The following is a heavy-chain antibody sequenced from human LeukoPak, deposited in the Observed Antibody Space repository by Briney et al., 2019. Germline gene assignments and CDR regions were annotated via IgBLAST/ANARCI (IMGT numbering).Heavy chain of an antibody. CDR2: IVAGSGNT. CDR1: GFTFTSSA. Sequence: TSVKVSCKASGFTFTSSAVQWVRQARGQRLEWIGWIVAGSGNTNYAQKFQERVTITRDMSTSTAYMELSSLRSEDTAVYYCAAIGSGSPFDYWGQGTLVTVSS. D-gene: IGHD3-10*01. J-gene: IGHJ4*02. CDR3: AAIGSGSPFDY. V-gene: IGHV1-58*01.